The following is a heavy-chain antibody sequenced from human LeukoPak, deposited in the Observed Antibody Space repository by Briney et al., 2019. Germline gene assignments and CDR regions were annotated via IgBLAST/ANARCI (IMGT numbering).Heavy chain of an antibody. D-gene: IGHD1-26*01. CDR1: GFTFSSYW. J-gene: IGHJ5*02. CDR3: ATDSGYSGAS. Sequence: GESLRLSCAASGFTFSSYWMNWVRQAPGKGLEWVAKIKPDGSEKFYVDSVKGRFTISRDNAKNSLYLQMNSLTVEDTAVYYCATDSGYSGASWGQGTLATVSS. V-gene: IGHV3-7*01. CDR2: IKPDGSEK.